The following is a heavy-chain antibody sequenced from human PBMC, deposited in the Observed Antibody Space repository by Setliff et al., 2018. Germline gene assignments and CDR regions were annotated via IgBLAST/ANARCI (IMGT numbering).Heavy chain of an antibody. D-gene: IGHD3-16*01. CDR2: IDPSGFST. Sequence: ASVKVSCKASGYTSANYYMHWVRQAPGQGLEWMGIIDPSGFSTHYAQKFQGRVTVTRATSTNTLYMELSSLRSEDTAIYYCAGPRGPYSASDAFGIWGQGTMVTVSS. J-gene: IGHJ3*02. CDR3: AGPRGPYSASDAFGI. V-gene: IGHV1-46*01. CDR1: GYTSANYY.